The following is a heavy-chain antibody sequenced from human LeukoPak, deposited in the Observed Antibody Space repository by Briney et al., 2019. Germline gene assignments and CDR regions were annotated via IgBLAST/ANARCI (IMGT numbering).Heavy chain of an antibody. CDR2: ISYDGSNK. D-gene: IGHD2-15*01. CDR1: GFTFSSYG. CDR3: AKPSDFRGGYYFDY. J-gene: IGHJ4*02. V-gene: IGHV3-30*18. Sequence: PGGSLRLSCAASGFTFSSYGMHWVRQAPGKGLEWVAVISYDGSNKYYADSVKGRFTISRDNSKNTLYLQMNSLRAEDTAVYYCAKPSDFRGGYYFDYWGQETLVTVSS.